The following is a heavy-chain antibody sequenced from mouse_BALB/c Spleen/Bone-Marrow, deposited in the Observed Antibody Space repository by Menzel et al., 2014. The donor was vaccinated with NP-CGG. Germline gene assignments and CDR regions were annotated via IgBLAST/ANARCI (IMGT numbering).Heavy chain of an antibody. Sequence: QVQLQQSWAELVSPVASVKVSCKASGYTFTSYWINWVKQRPGQGLEWIGNIYPSDSYTNYNQNFKDKATLTVDKSSSTAYMQLSSPTSEGSAVYYCTRQYGNYYAMDYWGQGTTVTVSS. D-gene: IGHD2-10*02. CDR2: IYPSDSYT. V-gene: IGHV1-69*02. J-gene: IGHJ4*01. CDR3: TRQYGNYYAMDY. CDR1: GYTFTSYW.